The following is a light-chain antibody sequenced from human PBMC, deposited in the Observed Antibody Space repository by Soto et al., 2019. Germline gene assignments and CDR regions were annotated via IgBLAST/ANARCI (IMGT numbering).Light chain of an antibody. Sequence: ETVLTQSPATLSFSPGESATLSCRASQSVSTYLAWYQQKPGQAPRLLIYDASNRVTGIPARFRGSGSGTDFTLTISSLEPGDFAVYYCQQRSNWKITFGQGTRLEIK. V-gene: IGKV3-11*01. CDR3: QQRSNWKIT. J-gene: IGKJ5*01. CDR2: DAS. CDR1: QSVSTY.